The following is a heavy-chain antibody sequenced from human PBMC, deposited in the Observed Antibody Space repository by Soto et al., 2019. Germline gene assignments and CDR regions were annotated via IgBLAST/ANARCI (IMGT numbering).Heavy chain of an antibody. J-gene: IGHJ4*02. D-gene: IGHD2-15*01. CDR3: ARDLPIGSIDY. CDR2: ISAYNGNT. Sequence: QVQLVQSGAEVKKPGASVKVSCKASGYTFTSYSISWVRQAPGQGLEWMGWISAYNGNTNYAQKLQGRVTMTTNTSTSAAYMVLRSVRSADTAVYYYARDLPIGSIDYWGQGNLVNVAS. CDR1: GYTFTSYS. V-gene: IGHV1-18*01.